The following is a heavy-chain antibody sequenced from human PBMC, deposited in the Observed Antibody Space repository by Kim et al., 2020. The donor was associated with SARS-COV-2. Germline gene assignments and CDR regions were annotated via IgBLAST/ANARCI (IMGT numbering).Heavy chain of an antibody. Sequence: AQKLQGRVTITADEATSTAYMELSSLRSEDTAVYYCAMDVVVPAAIAGDYWGQGTLVTVSS. V-gene: IGHV1-69*01. D-gene: IGHD2-2*02. CDR3: AMDVVVPAAIAGDY. J-gene: IGHJ4*02.